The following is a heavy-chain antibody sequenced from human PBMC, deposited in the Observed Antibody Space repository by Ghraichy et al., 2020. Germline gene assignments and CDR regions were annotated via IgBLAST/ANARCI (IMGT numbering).Heavy chain of an antibody. J-gene: IGHJ4*02. CDR3: AREGSTSPLAY. CDR2: IYYSGST. D-gene: IGHD2-2*01. Sequence: SETLSLTCTVSGGSISSYYWSWIRQPPGKGLEWIGYIYYSGSTNYNPSLKSRVTISVDTSKNQFSLKLSSVTAADTAVYYCAREGSTSPLAYWGQGTLVTVSS. CDR1: GGSISSYY. V-gene: IGHV4-59*01.